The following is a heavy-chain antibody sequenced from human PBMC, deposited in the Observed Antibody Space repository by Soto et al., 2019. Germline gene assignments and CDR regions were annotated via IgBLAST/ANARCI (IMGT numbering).Heavy chain of an antibody. CDR1: GGSFSGYY. Sequence: QVQLQQWGAGLLKPSETLSLTCAVYGGSFSGYYWSWIRQPPGKGLEWIGEINHSGSTNYNPSLKSRVTMSVDTSKNQFSLKLSSVTAADTAVYYCARVNRKAYTSGYYYRNWGQGTLVTVSS. CDR3: ARVNRKAYTSGYYYRN. CDR2: INHSGST. D-gene: IGHD3-22*01. V-gene: IGHV4-34*01. J-gene: IGHJ4*02.